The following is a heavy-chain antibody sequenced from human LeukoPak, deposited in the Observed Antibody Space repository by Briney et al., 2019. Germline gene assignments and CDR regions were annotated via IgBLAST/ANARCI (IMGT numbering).Heavy chain of an antibody. Sequence: ASVKVSCKASGYTFTSYDINWVRQATGQGLEWMGWMNPNSGNTGYAQKFQGRVTMTRNTSISTAYMELSSLRSEDTAVYYCARVGSSGWYLAWWGQGTLVTVSS. V-gene: IGHV1-8*01. CDR2: MNPNSGNT. CDR3: ARVGSSGWYLAW. J-gene: IGHJ4*02. D-gene: IGHD6-19*01. CDR1: GYTFTSYD.